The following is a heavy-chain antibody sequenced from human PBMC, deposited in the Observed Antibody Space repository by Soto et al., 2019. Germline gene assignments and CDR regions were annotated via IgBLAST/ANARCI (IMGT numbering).Heavy chain of an antibody. CDR1: GGSFSGYY. Sequence: SETLSLTCAVYGGSFSGYYWSWIRQPPGKGLEWIGEINHGGSTNYFPSLKSRVTISLDTSKNQFSLKLSSVTAADTAVYYCARADEPGDYSGMDVWGQGTTVTVSS. CDR2: INHGGST. J-gene: IGHJ6*02. CDR3: ARADEPGDYSGMDV. D-gene: IGHD4-17*01. V-gene: IGHV4-34*01.